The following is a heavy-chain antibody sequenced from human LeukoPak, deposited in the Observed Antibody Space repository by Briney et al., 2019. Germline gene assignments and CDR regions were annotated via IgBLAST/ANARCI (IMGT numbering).Heavy chain of an antibody. CDR1: GYTFTSYD. CDR3: ARDNYDFWSGRAPGAFDI. CDR2: MNPNSGNT. D-gene: IGHD3-3*01. Sequence: ASVKVSCKASGYTFTSYDINWVRQATGQGLEWMGWMNPNSGNTGYAQKFQGRVTMTRNTSISTAYMELSSLRSEDTAVYYCARDNYDFWSGRAPGAFDIWGQGTMVTVSS. J-gene: IGHJ3*02. V-gene: IGHV1-8*01.